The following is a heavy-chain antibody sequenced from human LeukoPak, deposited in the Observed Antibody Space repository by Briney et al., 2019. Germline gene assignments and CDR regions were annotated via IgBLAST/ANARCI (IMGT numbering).Heavy chain of an antibody. V-gene: IGHV3-7*04. J-gene: IGHJ4*02. D-gene: IGHD4-17*01. CDR3: ARDLYGDYSPFDY. CDR2: IKQDGSEK. Sequence: GGSLRLSCAASGFTFSGYWMSWVRQAPGKGLEWVANIKQDGSEKHYVDSVKGRFTISRDNAKNSLYLQMNSLRAEDTAVYYCARDLYGDYSPFDYWGQGTLVTVSS. CDR1: GFTFSGYW.